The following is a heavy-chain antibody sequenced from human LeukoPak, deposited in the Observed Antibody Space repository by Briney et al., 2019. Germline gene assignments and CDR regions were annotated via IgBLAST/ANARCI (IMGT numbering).Heavy chain of an antibody. CDR1: GGSFSGYY. D-gene: IGHD4-17*01. J-gene: IGHJ4*02. CDR3: ARLDYGDTQTFDY. V-gene: IGHV4-59*01. Sequence: SETLSLTCAVYGGSFSGYYWSWIRQPPGKGLEWIGYIYYSGSTNYNPSLKSRVTISVDTSKNQFSLKLSSVTAADTAVYYCARLDYGDTQTFDYWGQGTLVTVSS. CDR2: IYYSGST.